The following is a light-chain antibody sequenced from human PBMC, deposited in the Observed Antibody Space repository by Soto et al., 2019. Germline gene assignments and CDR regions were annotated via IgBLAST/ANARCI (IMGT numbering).Light chain of an antibody. CDR2: GAS. Sequence: EIVMTQSPATLSVSPGERATLSCRASQSVSSNLAWYQHKPGQAPRLLIYGASTRATGIPARFSGSGSGTEFTLTISSLQSEDFAVYYCQQYNNWPRGTFGQGTKVAIK. CDR3: QQYNNWPRGT. J-gene: IGKJ1*01. V-gene: IGKV3-15*01. CDR1: QSVSSN.